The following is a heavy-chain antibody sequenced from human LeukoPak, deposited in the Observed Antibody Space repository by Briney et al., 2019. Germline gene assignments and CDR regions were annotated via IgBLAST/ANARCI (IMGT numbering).Heavy chain of an antibody. Sequence: GGSLRLSCAASGFTFSSYAMHWVRQAPGKGLEWVAVISYDGSNKYYADSVKGRFTISRDNSKNTLYLQMNSLRAEDTAVYYCARDLRYLDWLLRSTSPDYWGQGTLVTVSS. J-gene: IGHJ4*02. D-gene: IGHD3-9*01. CDR3: ARDLRYLDWLLRSTSPDY. CDR2: ISYDGSNK. V-gene: IGHV3-30*04. CDR1: GFTFSSYA.